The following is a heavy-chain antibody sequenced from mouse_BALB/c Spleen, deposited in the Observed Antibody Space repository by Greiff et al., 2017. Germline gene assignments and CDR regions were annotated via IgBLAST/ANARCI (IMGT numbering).Heavy chain of an antibody. CDR1: GYSFTSYW. CDR2: IDPSDSET. J-gene: IGHJ1*01. Sequence: QVQLKESGPQLVRPGASVKISCKASGYSFTSYWMHWVKQRPGQGLEWIGMIDPSDSETRLNQKFKDKATLTVDKSSSTAYMQLSSPTSEDSAVYYCARGGLGRWYFDVWGAGTTVTVSS. V-gene: IGHV1S126*01. CDR3: ARGGLGRWYFDV. D-gene: IGHD4-1*01.